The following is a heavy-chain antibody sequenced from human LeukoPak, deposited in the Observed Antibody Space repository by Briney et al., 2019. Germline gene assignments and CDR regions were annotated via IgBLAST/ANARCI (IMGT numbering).Heavy chain of an antibody. CDR3: ARGGTMLRGVIITFYWESWFHP. Sequence: ASPKVSNQTAEHTFIGYDISGERQGTGQMHEKMGWMNPNRGNTGYAQKFQGRVTMTRNTSISTAYMELSSLRSEDTAVYYCARGGTMLRGVIITFYWESWFHPWGRGTVVTVSS. CDR1: EHTFIGYD. CDR2: MNPNRGNT. D-gene: IGHD3-10*01. J-gene: IGHJ5*02. V-gene: IGHV1-8*01.